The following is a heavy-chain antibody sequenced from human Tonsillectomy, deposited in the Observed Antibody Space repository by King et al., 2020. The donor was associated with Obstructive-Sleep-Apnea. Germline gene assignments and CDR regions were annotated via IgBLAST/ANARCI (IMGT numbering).Heavy chain of an antibody. D-gene: IGHD3-10*01. V-gene: IGHV5-51*01. CDR2: IYPGDSVT. J-gene: IGHJ4*02. CDR1: GYTFTDYW. Sequence: VQLVESGAELKKPGESLRISCKGSGYTFTDYWIGWVRQMPGKGLEWKGRIYPGDSVTIYSPSFQGHVTVLVDKSITTAYLQWSSLRASDTAMYYCATYYYGSGEFDYWGQGTLVTVSS. CDR3: ATYYYGSGEFDY.